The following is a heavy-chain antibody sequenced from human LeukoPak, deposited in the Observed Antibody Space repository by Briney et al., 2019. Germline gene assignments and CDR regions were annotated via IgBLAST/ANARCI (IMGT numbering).Heavy chain of an antibody. J-gene: IGHJ4*02. CDR3: AREGHYYGSGSYYFDY. CDR2: IYYSGST. Sequence: PSETLSLTCAVYGGSFSGYYWSWIRQPPGKGLEWIGYIYYSGSTNYNPSLKSRVTISVDTSKNQFSLKLSSVTAADTAVYYCAREGHYYGSGSYYFDYWGQGTLVTVSS. V-gene: IGHV4-59*01. CDR1: GGSFSGYY. D-gene: IGHD3-10*01.